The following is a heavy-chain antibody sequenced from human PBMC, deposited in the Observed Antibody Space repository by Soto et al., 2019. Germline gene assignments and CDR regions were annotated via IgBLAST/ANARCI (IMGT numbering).Heavy chain of an antibody. V-gene: IGHV1-46*03. D-gene: IGHD5-18*01. CDR3: ARVYPSDTRYGYVGNNWFDP. Sequence: QVQLVQSGAEVKKPGASVKVSCKASGYTFTSYYMHWVRQAPGQGLEWMGIINPSGGSTSYAQKFQGRVTMTGDTSTSTVYMELSSLRSEDTAVYYCARVYPSDTRYGYVGNNWFDPWGQGTRVTVSS. CDR2: INPSGGST. CDR1: GYTFTSYY. J-gene: IGHJ5*02.